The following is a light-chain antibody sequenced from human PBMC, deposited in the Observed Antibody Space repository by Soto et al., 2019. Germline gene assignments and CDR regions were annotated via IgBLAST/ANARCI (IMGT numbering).Light chain of an antibody. CDR1: QGISNY. Sequence: DIQMTQSPSSLSASIGDRVIITCRASQGISNYLAWYQQKPGTVPKLLIYAASTLQAGVPSRFSGSGFGTDFTLAITSLQPEDVATYYCQKYNNAPWTFVQGTKVEI. CDR3: QKYNNAPWT. CDR2: AAS. V-gene: IGKV1-27*01. J-gene: IGKJ1*01.